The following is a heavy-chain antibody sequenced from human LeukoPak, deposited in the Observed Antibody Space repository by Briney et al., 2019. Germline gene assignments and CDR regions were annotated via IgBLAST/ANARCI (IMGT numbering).Heavy chain of an antibody. V-gene: IGHV4-59*08. CDR1: GGSISSYY. CDR2: IYYSGST. CDR3: ASLQVIYYYMDV. Sequence: SETLSLTCTVSGGSISSYYWSWSRQPPGKGLEWIGYIYYSGSTNYNPSLKSRVIISVDTSKNQFSLKLSSVTAADTAVYYCASLQVIYYYMDVWGKGTTVTVSS. J-gene: IGHJ6*03.